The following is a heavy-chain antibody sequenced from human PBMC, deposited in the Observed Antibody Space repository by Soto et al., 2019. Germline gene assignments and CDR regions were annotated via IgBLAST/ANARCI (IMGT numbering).Heavy chain of an antibody. J-gene: IGHJ3*02. CDR1: GGSISSGGYY. D-gene: IGHD3-9*01. V-gene: IGHV4-31*03. CDR3: AREGYDILTPSDQDAFDI. Sequence: SETLSLTCTVSGGSISSGGYYWSWIRQHPGKGLEWIGYIYYSGSTYYNPSLKSRVTISVDTSKNQFSLKLSSVTAADTAVYYCAREGYDILTPSDQDAFDIWGQGTMVTVS. CDR2: IYYSGST.